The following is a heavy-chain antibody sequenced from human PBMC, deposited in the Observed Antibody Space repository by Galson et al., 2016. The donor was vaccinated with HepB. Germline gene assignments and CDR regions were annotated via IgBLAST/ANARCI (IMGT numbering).Heavy chain of an antibody. CDR1: GGSINSDVW. CDR3: ARDPGGLGATRFDD. D-gene: IGHD1-26*01. CDR2: IYNTGST. V-gene: IGHV4-4*02. J-gene: IGHJ4*02. Sequence: SETLSLTCAVSGGSINSDVWWSWVRQAPGKGLEWIGEIYNTGSTNYNPSLKTRFIMSLDKSKNQFSLRLSSVTAADTAVYYCARDPGGLGATRFDDWGQGTLVTVSS.